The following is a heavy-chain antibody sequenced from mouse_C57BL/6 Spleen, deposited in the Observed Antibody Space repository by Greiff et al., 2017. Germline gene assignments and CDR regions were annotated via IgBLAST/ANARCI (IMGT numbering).Heavy chain of an antibody. CDR3: ARHEDDDGYYENYAMDY. V-gene: IGHV1-62-2*01. CDR2: FYPGSGSI. CDR1: GYTFTEYS. Sequence: QVQLQQSGAELVKPGASVKLSCKASGYTFTEYSIHWVKQRPGQGLEWIGWFYPGSGSITYNEKFKGKATLTADKSSSTVYMELSRLTSEDSAVYFCARHEDDDGYYENYAMDYWGQGTSVTVSS. J-gene: IGHJ4*01. D-gene: IGHD2-3*01.